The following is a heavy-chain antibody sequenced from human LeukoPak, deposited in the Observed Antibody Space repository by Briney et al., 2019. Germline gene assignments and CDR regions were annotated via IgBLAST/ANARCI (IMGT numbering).Heavy chain of an antibody. CDR1: GFTFDDYA. CDR3: AKDFGYSCGYGFDY. Sequence: PGRSLRLSCAASGFTFDDYAMHWVRQAPGKGLEWVSGISWNSGRIAYADSVKGRFTISRDNAKNSSYLQMNSLRAEDTALYYCAKDFGYSCGYGFDYWGQGTLVTVSS. D-gene: IGHD5-18*01. J-gene: IGHJ4*02. V-gene: IGHV3-9*01. CDR2: ISWNSGRI.